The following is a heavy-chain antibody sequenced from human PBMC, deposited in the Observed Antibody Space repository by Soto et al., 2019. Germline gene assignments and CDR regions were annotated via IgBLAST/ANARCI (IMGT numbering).Heavy chain of an antibody. CDR3: TTDKTYNSGRYVWYVDL. V-gene: IGHV3-15*01. Sequence: EVQLVESGGGLVKPGGSLRLSCAASGFTFTDAWMTWVRQAPGKGLEWVGRIKSKTDDGTTDIAAPLKDRFTISRDDSKNTLYLQMHSLKTEDTAVYYCTTDKTYNSGRYVWYVDLWGRGTLVTVSS. CDR1: GFTFTDAW. CDR2: IKSKTDDGTT. D-gene: IGHD6-19*01. J-gene: IGHJ2*01.